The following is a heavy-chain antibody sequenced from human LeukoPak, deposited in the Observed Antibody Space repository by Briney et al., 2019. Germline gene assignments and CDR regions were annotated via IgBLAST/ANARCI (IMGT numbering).Heavy chain of an antibody. CDR3: TSLYDGYSYAEGLDY. Sequence: PGGSLRLSCAASGFTFSGSAMHWVRQASGKGLEWVGRIRSKANGYATAYAASVKGRFTISRDDSKNTAYLQMNSLKTEDTAVYYCTSLYDGYSYAEGLDYWGQGTLVTVSS. J-gene: IGHJ4*02. V-gene: IGHV3-73*01. CDR2: IRSKANGYAT. CDR1: GFTFSGSA. D-gene: IGHD5-18*01.